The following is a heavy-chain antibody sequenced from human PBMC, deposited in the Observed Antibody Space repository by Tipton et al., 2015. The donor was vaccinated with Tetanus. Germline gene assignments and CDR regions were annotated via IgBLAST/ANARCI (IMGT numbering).Heavy chain of an antibody. CDR1: GFIFSSYG. CDR3: AREADCSGGSCFSGGFDN. J-gene: IGHJ4*02. Sequence: SLRLSCAASGFIFSSYGIHWVRQAPGKGLEWVAASWYDGTDTYYADSVKGRFTISRDNSKNTLYLQMNSLRAEDTAVYYCAREADCSGGSCFSGGFDNWGQGTLVTVSS. CDR2: SWYDGTDT. V-gene: IGHV3-33*01. D-gene: IGHD2-15*01.